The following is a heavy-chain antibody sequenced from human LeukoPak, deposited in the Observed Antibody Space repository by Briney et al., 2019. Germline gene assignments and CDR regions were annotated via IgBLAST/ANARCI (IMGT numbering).Heavy chain of an antibody. CDR3: TRDSGTYNWFDP. CDR2: MDKETNLYAT. J-gene: IGHJ5*02. CDR1: GFTFSDSA. D-gene: IGHD1-26*01. Sequence: GGSLRLSCVASGFTFSDSAIHWVRQSSGQGLEWIGHMDKETNLYATALAASVKGRFTVSRDDSKNTAYLHMNSLKTEDTALYYCTRDSGTYNWFDPWGQGTLVTVSS. V-gene: IGHV3-73*01.